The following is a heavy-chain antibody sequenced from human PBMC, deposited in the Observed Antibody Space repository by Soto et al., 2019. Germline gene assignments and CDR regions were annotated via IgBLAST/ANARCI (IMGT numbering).Heavy chain of an antibody. D-gene: IGHD5-12*01. CDR2: IYYSGST. CDR3: ARVEMATTFDY. J-gene: IGHJ4*02. Sequence: PSETLSLTCTVSGGSISSYYWSWIRQPPGKGLEWIGYIYYSGSTNYNPSLKSRVTISVDTPKNQFSLKLSSVTAADTAVYYCARVEMATTFDYWGQGTLVTVSS. V-gene: IGHV4-59*08. CDR1: GGSISSYY.